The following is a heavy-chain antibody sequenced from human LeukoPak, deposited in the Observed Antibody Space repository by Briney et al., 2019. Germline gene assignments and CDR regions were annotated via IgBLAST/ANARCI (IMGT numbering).Heavy chain of an antibody. D-gene: IGHD3-10*01. J-gene: IGHJ4*02. CDR2: IIPIFGTA. CDR1: GGTFSSYA. Sequence: SVKVSCKASGGTFSSYAISWVRQAPGQGLEWMGGIIPIFGTANYAQKFQGRVTISTDESTSTAYMELSSLISEDTAVYYCARVFARGGEISGSYYYYWGQETLVTVSS. CDR3: ARVFARGGEISGSYYYY. V-gene: IGHV1-69*05.